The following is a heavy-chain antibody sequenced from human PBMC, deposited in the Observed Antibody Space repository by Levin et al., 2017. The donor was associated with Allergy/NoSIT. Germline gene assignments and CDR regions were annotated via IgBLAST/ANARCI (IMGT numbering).Heavy chain of an antibody. CDR3: ARGESLWDAFDI. V-gene: IGHV1-8*01. Sequence: ASVKVSCKASGYTFTSYDINWVRQATGQGLEWMGWMNPNSGNTGYAQKFQGRVTMTRNTSISTAYMELSSLRSEDTAVYYCARGESLWDAFDIWGQGTMVTVSS. J-gene: IGHJ3*02. D-gene: IGHD3-10*01. CDR2: MNPNSGNT. CDR1: GYTFTSYD.